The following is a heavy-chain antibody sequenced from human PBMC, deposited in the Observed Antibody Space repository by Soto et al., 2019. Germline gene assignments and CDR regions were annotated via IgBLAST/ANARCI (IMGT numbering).Heavy chain of an antibody. CDR3: ARESYGYGYAYYYYGMDV. J-gene: IGHJ6*02. Sequence: EVQLVESGGGLVQPGGSLRLSCAASGFTFSVYSMNWVRQAPGKGLEWVSYISSSSGTIYYADSVKGRFTISRDNAKTSLYLQMNRLRAEDAAVYYCARESYGYGYAYYYYGMDVWGQGTTVTVSS. CDR1: GFTFSVYS. CDR2: ISSSSGTI. V-gene: IGHV3-48*01. D-gene: IGHD5-18*01.